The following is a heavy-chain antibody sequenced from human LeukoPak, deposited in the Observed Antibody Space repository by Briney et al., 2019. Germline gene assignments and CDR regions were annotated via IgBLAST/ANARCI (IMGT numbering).Heavy chain of an antibody. CDR1: GFTFSDYY. CDR3: ARVGALSSSWLLY. CDR2: ISSSGSTI. D-gene: IGHD6-13*01. Sequence: GGSLRPSCAASGFTFSDYYMSWIRQAPGKGLEWVSYISSSGSTIYYADSVKGRFTISRDNAKNSLYLQMNSLRAEDTAVYFCARVGALSSSWLLYWGQGTLVTVSS. J-gene: IGHJ4*02. V-gene: IGHV3-11*04.